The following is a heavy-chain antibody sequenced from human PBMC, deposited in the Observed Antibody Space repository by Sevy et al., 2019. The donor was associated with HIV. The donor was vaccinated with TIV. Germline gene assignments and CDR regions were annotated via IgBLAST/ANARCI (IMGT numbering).Heavy chain of an antibody. CDR3: ARDKGANYYDSSGYHNGFDP. V-gene: IGHV4-4*07. CDR2: IYTSGST. D-gene: IGHD3-22*01. Sequence: SETLSLTCTVSGGSISSYYWSWIRQPAGKGLEWIGRIYTSGSTNYNPSLKSRVTISVDTSKNQFSLKLSSGTAADTAGNYCARDKGANYYDSSGYHNGFDPWGQGTLVTVSS. J-gene: IGHJ5*02. CDR1: GGSISSYY.